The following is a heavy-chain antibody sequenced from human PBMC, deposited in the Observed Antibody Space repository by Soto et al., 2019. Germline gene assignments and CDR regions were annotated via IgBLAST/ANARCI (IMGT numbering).Heavy chain of an antibody. CDR3: ATTRVGPCSSRICFSGIFDGMGV. V-gene: IGHV3-30-3*01. CDR1: GFTISNYG. D-gene: IGHD2-2*01. Sequence: GGSLRLSCAASGFTISNYGMHWVRQAPGKGLEWVAVISYDGTITYYADSVKGRFTISRDNSKNTLYLQMNSLRTEDTAVYYCATTRVGPCSSRICFSGIFDGMGVWGQGTTVTVSS. CDR2: ISYDGTIT. J-gene: IGHJ6*01.